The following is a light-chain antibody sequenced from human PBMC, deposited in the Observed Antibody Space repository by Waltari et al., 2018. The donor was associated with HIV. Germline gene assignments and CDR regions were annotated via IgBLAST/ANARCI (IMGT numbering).Light chain of an antibody. Sequence: DIHMTQSPSTLSAFVGDRVFITCRASQNINNWLAWYQQKPGKPPKLLIRKASVLEGGVSSRFSCSGSGTEFTLIIDSLEPDDFATYYCQQYKTDPSFGPGTRLEMK. CDR2: KAS. J-gene: IGKJ5*01. CDR3: QQYKTDPS. V-gene: IGKV1-5*03. CDR1: QNINNW.